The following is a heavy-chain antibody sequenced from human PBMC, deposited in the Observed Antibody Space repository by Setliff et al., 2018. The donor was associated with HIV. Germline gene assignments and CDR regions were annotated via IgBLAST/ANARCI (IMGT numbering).Heavy chain of an antibody. CDR3: ARDHRLPGVQPPYWYFDL. V-gene: IGHV4-34*01. D-gene: IGHD3-10*01. J-gene: IGHJ2*01. Sequence: SEILSLTCAVFGESFSNYHWNWFRQPPGGGLEWIGEINHSGNTDYNSSLKGRVTISVDTSKKQFSLEMRSLTAADTAVYYCARDHRLPGVQPPYWYFDLWGRGTLVTVSS. CDR2: INHSGNT. CDR1: GESFSNYH.